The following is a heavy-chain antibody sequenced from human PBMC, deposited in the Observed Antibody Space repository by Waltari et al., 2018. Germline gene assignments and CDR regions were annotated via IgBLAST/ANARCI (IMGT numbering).Heavy chain of an antibody. Sequence: QVQLVHSGAEVKKPGASVKVSCKASGYTFTGYYMHWVRQAPGQGLEWMGWINPNRGGKNDGQKFQGRVTMTRDTSISTAYMELSRLRSDDTAVYYCARVSGQWLDPDYWGQGTLVTVSS. V-gene: IGHV1-2*02. CDR3: ARVSGQWLDPDY. J-gene: IGHJ4*02. CDR1: GYTFTGYY. CDR2: INPNRGGK. D-gene: IGHD6-19*01.